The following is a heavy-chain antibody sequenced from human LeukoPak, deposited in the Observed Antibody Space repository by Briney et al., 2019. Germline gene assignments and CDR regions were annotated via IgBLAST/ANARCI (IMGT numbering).Heavy chain of an antibody. CDR2: ITDSGRKT. CDR3: AKITKATTPNY. D-gene: IGHD4-17*01. J-gene: IGHJ4*02. Sequence: SGITDSGRKTYYADSVKGRFSISRDNSKNTVYLQMSDLRAEDTAVYYCAKITKATTPNYWGQGTLVTVSS. V-gene: IGHV3-23*01.